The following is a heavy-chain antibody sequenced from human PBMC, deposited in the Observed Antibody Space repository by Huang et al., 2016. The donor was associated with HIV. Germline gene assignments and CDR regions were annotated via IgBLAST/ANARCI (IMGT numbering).Heavy chain of an antibody. V-gene: IGHV3-21*01. CDR3: VKDRGQQLSPFDS. CDR2: ISPSSSFR. J-gene: IGHJ4*02. Sequence: EVQLVDSGGGLVKPGGSLRLSCAGSGVSLDSFNMFWVRQTPAKGRQWVASISPSSSFREYADSVKGRFSISRDNAKNSLYLQMNSLRGEDTAVYYCVKDRGQQLSPFDSWGQGTLVTVSS. D-gene: IGHD6-13*01. CDR1: GVSLDSFN.